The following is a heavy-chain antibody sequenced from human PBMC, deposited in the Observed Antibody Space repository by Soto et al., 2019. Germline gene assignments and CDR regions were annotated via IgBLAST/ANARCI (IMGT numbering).Heavy chain of an antibody. CDR1: GVHFSSYW. CDR3: ARDSSGWYQGWDYYYYYGMDV. V-gene: IGHV3-74*01. D-gene: IGHD6-19*01. J-gene: IGHJ6*02. Sequence: GGSLRLSCAASGVHFSSYWMHWVRQAPGKGLVWVSRINSDGSSTSYADSVKGRFTISRDNAKNTLYLQMNSLRAEDTAVYYCARDSSGWYQGWDYYYYYGMDVWGQGTTVTVSS. CDR2: INSDGSST.